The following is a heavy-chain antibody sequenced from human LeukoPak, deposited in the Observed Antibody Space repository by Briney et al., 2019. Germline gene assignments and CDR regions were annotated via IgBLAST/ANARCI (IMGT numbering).Heavy chain of an antibody. J-gene: IGHJ4*02. CDR2: IYPRDSDT. CDR1: AYTFTHQW. CDR3: ARHSDVIGAI. V-gene: IGHV5-51*01. Sequence: GESLKISCKASAYTFTHQWIGWVRQKSGSGLEWMGIIYPRDSDTRYSPSFQGHVSISADTSINTAYLEWSRLEASDTAIYYCARHSDVIGAIWGQGTLVTVSS. D-gene: IGHD3-10*01.